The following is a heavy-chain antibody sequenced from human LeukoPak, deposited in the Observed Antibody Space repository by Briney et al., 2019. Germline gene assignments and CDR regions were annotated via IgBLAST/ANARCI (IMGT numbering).Heavy chain of an antibody. CDR1: GGSISSRGYY. V-gene: IGHV4-31*03. J-gene: IGHJ4*02. CDR3: ARDFHYYDSSGYYDY. D-gene: IGHD3-22*01. CDR2: IYYSGST. Sequence: PSETLSLTCTVSGGSISSRGYYWSWIRQHPGKGLEWIGYIYYSGSTYYNPSLKSRVTISVDTSKNQFSLKLSSVTAADTAVYYCARDFHYYDSSGYYDYWGQGTLVTVSS.